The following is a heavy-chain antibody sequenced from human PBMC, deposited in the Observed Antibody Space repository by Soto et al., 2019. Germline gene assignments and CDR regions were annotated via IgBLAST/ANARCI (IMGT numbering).Heavy chain of an antibody. J-gene: IGHJ6*02. Sequence: SETLSLTCAVSGGSISSGGYSWSWIRQPPGEGLEWIGYIYHSGSTYYNPSLKSRVTISVDRSKNQFSLKLSSVTAADTAVYYCARWFRRSSGWDYYYYYGMDVWGQGTTVTVSS. CDR1: GGSISSGGYS. CDR2: IYHSGST. CDR3: ARWFRRSSGWDYYYYYGMDV. V-gene: IGHV4-30-2*01. D-gene: IGHD6-19*01.